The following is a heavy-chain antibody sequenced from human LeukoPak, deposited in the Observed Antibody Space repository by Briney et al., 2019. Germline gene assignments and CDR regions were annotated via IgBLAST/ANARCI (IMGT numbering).Heavy chain of an antibody. Sequence: PSETLSLTCTVSGGSISSSSYYWGWIRQPPGKGLEWIGGIYYSGSTYYNPSLKSRVTISVDTSKNQFSLKLSSVTAADTAVYYCARHSPGVLRYFDWTFDYWGQGTLVTVSS. V-gene: IGHV4-39*01. CDR2: IYYSGST. J-gene: IGHJ4*02. CDR3: ARHSPGVLRYFDWTFDY. CDR1: GGSISSSSYY. D-gene: IGHD3-9*01.